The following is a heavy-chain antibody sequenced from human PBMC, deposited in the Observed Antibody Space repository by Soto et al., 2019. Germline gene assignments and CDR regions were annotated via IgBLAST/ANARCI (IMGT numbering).Heavy chain of an antibody. J-gene: IGHJ3*02. CDR1: GFTFSSYA. Sequence: EVQLLESGGGLVQPGGSLRLSCAASGFTFSSYAMSWVRQAPGKGLEWVSGISGSGGSTYYADSVKGRFTISRDNSKNRRYQQMNSMRAEDTAVYYCAKDISYSGYTGAFAIWGQGTMVTVSS. D-gene: IGHD5-12*01. CDR2: ISGSGGST. CDR3: AKDISYSGYTGAFAI. V-gene: IGHV3-23*01.